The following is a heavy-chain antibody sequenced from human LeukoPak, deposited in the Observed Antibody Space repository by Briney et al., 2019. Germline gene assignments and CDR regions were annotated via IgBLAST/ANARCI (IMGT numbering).Heavy chain of an antibody. J-gene: IGHJ4*02. V-gene: IGHV3-11*01. CDR2: ISSSGSTI. CDR1: GFTFSEYY. CDR3: ARALGPTEWELLFYFDS. D-gene: IGHD1-26*01. Sequence: PGRCLRLSCAASGFTFSEYYMSWIRQAPGKGPEWVSYISSSGSTIYYADSVKGRFTISRDNAKNSLYLQMNSLRAEDTAVYYCARALGPTEWELLFYFDSWGQGTLVTVSS.